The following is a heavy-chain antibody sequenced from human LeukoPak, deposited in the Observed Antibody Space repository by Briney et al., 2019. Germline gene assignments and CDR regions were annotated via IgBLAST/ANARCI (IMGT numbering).Heavy chain of an antibody. Sequence: ASVKVSCKASGYTFTSYYMHWVRQAPGQGLEWMGWISAYNGNTNYAQKLQGRVTMTTDTSTSTAYMELRSLRSDDTAVYYCARSLYNYFFDIWGQGTMVTVSS. D-gene: IGHD5-24*01. V-gene: IGHV1-18*04. CDR1: GYTFTSYY. CDR2: ISAYNGNT. CDR3: ARSLYNYFFDI. J-gene: IGHJ3*02.